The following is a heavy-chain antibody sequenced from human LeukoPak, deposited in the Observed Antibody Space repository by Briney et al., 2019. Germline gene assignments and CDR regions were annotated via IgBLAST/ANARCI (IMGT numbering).Heavy chain of an antibody. CDR1: GGTFSSYA. J-gene: IGHJ5*02. D-gene: IGHD3-22*01. CDR2: IIPIFGTA. V-gene: IGHV1-69*01. CDR3: AAYYYDSSGYYHNWFDP. Sequence: SVKVSCKASGGTFSSYAISWVRQAPGQGLEWMGGIIPIFGTANYAQKFQGRVTITADESTSTAYMELSSLRSEDTAVYYCAAYYYDSSGYYHNWFDPWGQGTLVTVSS.